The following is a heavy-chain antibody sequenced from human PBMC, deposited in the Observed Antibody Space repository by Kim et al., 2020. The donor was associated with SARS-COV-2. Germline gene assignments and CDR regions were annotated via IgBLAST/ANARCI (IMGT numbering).Heavy chain of an antibody. Sequence: GGSLRLSCAASGFTFSSYAMHWVRQAPGKGLEWVAVISYDGSNKYYADSVKGRFTISRDNSKNTLYLQMNSLRAEDTAVYYCARDWNYRFTCDYWGQGTLVTVSS. CDR2: ISYDGSNK. D-gene: IGHD1-7*01. CDR3: ARDWNYRFTCDY. J-gene: IGHJ4*02. V-gene: IGHV3-30-3*01. CDR1: GFTFSSYA.